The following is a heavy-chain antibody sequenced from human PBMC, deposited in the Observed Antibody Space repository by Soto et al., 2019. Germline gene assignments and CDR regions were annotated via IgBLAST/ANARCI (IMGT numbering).Heavy chain of an antibody. CDR2: ISRSSRNI. D-gene: IGHD6-19*01. CDR3: ARDLKVAGTNSFYYYGMDV. J-gene: IGHJ6*02. Sequence: EVQLVESGGGLVQPGGSLTLSCAASGFTFSNYTMNWVRQAPGKGLGWVSSISRSSRNIYYADSVKGRFTISRDNAKNALYLHMNSLRAGDTAVYYCARDLKVAGTNSFYYYGMDVWGQGTTVTVSS. V-gene: IGHV3-21*01. CDR1: GFTFSNYT.